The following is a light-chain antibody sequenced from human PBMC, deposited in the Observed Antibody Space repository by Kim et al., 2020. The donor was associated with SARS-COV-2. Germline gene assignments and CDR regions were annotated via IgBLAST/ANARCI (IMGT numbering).Light chain of an antibody. J-gene: IGKJ4*01. CDR2: GAS. CDR1: QSVSSN. V-gene: IGKV3-15*01. CDR3: QQYNDWPLT. Sequence: LSPGERVTLSCRASQSVSSNLAWYQQKPGQAPRLLIYGASTRATGIAARFSGSGSGTEFTLTISSLQSEDFAVYYCQQYNDWPLTFGGGTKVDIK.